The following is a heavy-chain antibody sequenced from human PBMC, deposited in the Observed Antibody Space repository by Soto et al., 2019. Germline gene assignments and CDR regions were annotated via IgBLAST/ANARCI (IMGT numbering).Heavy chain of an antibody. J-gene: IGHJ4*02. V-gene: IGHV3-23*01. D-gene: IGHD1-26*01. CDR3: AKVWSSGSYHVLYYFDY. CDR2: ISGSGGST. Sequence: EVQLLESGGGLVQPGGSLRLSCAASGFTFSSYAMSWVRQAPGKGLEWVSAISGSGGSTYYADSVKGRFTISRDNSKNTLYLQMNSLRAEDTAVYYCAKVWSSGSYHVLYYFDYWGQGTLVTVSS. CDR1: GFTFSSYA.